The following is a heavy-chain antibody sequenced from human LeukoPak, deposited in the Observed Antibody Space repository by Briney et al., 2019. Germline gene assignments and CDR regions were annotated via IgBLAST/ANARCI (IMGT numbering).Heavy chain of an antibody. CDR3: AGYSYGVRPS. D-gene: IGHD5-18*01. CDR2: TYYRSKWYN. J-gene: IGHJ5*02. V-gene: IGHV6-1*01. CDR1: GDSVSSNSAA. Sequence: SQTLSLTCVISGDSVSSNSAAWHWIRQSPSRGLEWLGRTYYRSKWYNDYAVSVKSRITTNPDTSKNQFSLHLNSVTPEDTAVYYCAGYSYGVRPSWGQGTLVTVSS.